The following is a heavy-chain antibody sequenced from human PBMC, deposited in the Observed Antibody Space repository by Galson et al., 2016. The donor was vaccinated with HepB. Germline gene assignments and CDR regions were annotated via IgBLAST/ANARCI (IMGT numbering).Heavy chain of an antibody. CDR1: GFTFSNFG. J-gene: IGHJ4*01. CDR2: ISYDETYK. D-gene: IGHD1-26*01. CDR3: AKDRPAYSGSYWGYFDY. V-gene: IGHV3-30*18. Sequence: SLRLSCAASGFTFSNFGMHWVRQAPGKGLERVAVISYDETYKYYADSVKGRFTISRDNSKNTLYLQMNSLRPEDTAVYYYAKDRPAYSGSYWGYFDYWGQGTLVTVSS.